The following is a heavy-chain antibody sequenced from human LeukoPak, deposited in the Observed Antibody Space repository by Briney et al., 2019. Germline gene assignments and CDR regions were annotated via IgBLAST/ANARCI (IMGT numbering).Heavy chain of an antibody. V-gene: IGHV3-21*01. CDR3: ASRASSTSPFDY. J-gene: IGHJ4*02. D-gene: IGHD2-2*01. CDR2: ISSSSSYI. Sequence: PGGSLRLSCAASGFTFSSYIMNWVRQAPGKGLEWVSSISSSSSYIYYADSVKGRFTISRDNAKNSLYLQMNSLRAEDTAVYYCASRASSTSPFDYWGQGTLVTVSS. CDR1: GFTFSSYI.